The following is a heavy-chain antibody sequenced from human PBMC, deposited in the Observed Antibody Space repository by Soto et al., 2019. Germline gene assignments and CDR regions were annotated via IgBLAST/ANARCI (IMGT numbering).Heavy chain of an antibody. CDR3: ARFAPPATYYYYYMDV. Sequence: EVQLVESGGGLVQPGGSLRLSCAASGFTFSSYSMNWVRQAPGKGLEWVSYISSSSSTIYYADSVKGRFTISRDNAKNSLYLQMNSLRAEDTAVYYCARFAPPATYYYYYMDVWGKGTTVTVSS. CDR2: ISSSSSTI. J-gene: IGHJ6*03. V-gene: IGHV3-48*01. CDR1: GFTFSSYS.